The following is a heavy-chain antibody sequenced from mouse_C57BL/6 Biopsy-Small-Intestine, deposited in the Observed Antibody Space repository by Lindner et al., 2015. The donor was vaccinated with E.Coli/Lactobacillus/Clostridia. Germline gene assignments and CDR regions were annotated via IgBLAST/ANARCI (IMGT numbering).Heavy chain of an antibody. Sequence: VQLQESGPELVKPGXSVKMSCKASGYTFTDYNMHWVKKSHGKSLEWIGYINPNNGGTSYNQKFRGKATLTVNKSSSTAYLELRSLTSEDSAVYYCARRYDYDGGFAYWGQGTLVTVSA. D-gene: IGHD2-4*01. V-gene: IGHV1-22*01. CDR3: ARRYDYDGGFAY. J-gene: IGHJ3*01. CDR2: INPNNGGT. CDR1: GYTFTDYN.